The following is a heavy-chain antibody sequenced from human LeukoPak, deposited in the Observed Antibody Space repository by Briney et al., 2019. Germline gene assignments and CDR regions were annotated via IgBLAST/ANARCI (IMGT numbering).Heavy chain of an antibody. D-gene: IGHD6-13*01. CDR3: VRGAHEAAGVLNY. V-gene: IGHV4-59*01. CDR2: IYYTGNT. J-gene: IGHJ4*02. CDR1: GGSISSYY. Sequence: SETLSLTCTVSGGSISSYYWSWIRQPPGKGLEWIGYIYYTGNTNYNPSLKSRVTISIDTSRNQFSLKLSSVTAADTAVYYCVRGAHEAAGVLNYWGQGSLVTVSS.